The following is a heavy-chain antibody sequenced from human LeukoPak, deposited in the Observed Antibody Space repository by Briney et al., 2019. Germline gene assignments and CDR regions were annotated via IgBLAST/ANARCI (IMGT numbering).Heavy chain of an antibody. CDR2: IKSKTDGGTT. V-gene: IGHV3-15*01. CDR1: GFTFSNAW. J-gene: IGHJ3*02. CDR3: IRRWFGEFI. Sequence: GGSLRLSCTASGFTFSNAWMRKVRQAPGKGLEWVGRIKSKTDGGTTDYAAPVKGRFTISRDDSKNTLYLQMNSLKTEDTAVYYCIRRWFGEFIWGQGTMVSVSS. D-gene: IGHD3-10*01.